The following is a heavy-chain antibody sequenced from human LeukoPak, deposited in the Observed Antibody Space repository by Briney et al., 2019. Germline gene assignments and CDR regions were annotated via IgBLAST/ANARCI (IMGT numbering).Heavy chain of an antibody. CDR2: ISGDGGST. Sequence: PGGSLRLSCAASGCTFDDYAMHWVRQAPGKGLEWVSLISGDGGSTYYADSVKGRFTISRDNSKNSLYLQMNSLRTEDTALYYCAKDKGVDYGDFDAFDIWGQGTMVTVSS. D-gene: IGHD4-17*01. J-gene: IGHJ3*02. CDR3: AKDKGVDYGDFDAFDI. CDR1: GCTFDDYA. V-gene: IGHV3-43*02.